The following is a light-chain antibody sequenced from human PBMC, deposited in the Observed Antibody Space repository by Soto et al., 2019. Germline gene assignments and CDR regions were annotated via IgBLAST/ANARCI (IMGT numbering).Light chain of an antibody. J-gene: IGKJ2*01. Sequence: DIQMTQSPSSVSASLGDRVTITCRASQDIGTWLAWYQQKPGKAPNLLIYSVSSLQRGVPSRFSGSASATDFTLTISSLQPEDFATYFCLQANNFPYTFGQGTEV. CDR2: SVS. V-gene: IGKV1-12*01. CDR3: LQANNFPYT. CDR1: QDIGTW.